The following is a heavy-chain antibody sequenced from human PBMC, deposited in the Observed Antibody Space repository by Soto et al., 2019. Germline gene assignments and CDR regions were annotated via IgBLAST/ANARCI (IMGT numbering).Heavy chain of an antibody. J-gene: IGHJ4*02. Sequence: GESLKISCSGSGYNFAGYWIAWGRQMPWKGLELMGIIYPSDSDTRYRPSFQGQVTISADKSISSAYLQWSSLRASDTAMYYCARGGVSTRTFDYWGQGTPVTVSS. D-gene: IGHD3-3*01. CDR3: ARGGVSTRTFDY. V-gene: IGHV5-51*01. CDR2: IYPSDSDT. CDR1: GYNFAGYW.